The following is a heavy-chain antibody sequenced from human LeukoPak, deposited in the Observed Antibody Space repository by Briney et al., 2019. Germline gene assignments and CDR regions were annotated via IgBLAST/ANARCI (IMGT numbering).Heavy chain of an antibody. J-gene: IGHJ6*03. Sequence: ASVKVSCKASGYTFTSYYMHWVRQAPGQGLEWMGIINPSGGSTSYAQKFQGRVTMTRDTSTSTVYMELSSLRSEDTAVYYCASREGVFDMTTVNYYYYMDVWGKGTTVTVSS. V-gene: IGHV1-46*01. CDR2: INPSGGST. D-gene: IGHD4-11*01. CDR3: ASREGVFDMTTVNYYYYMDV. CDR1: GYTFTSYY.